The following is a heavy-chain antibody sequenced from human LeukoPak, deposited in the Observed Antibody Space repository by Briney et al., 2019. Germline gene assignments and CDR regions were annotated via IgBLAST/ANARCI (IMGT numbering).Heavy chain of an antibody. CDR3: ARLVGSGSYAFAFHI. CDR2: IYPGDSDT. J-gene: IGHJ3*02. CDR1: GYSFTSYW. D-gene: IGHD3-10*01. Sequence: GESLKISCKGSGYSFTSYWIGWVRQMPGKGLEWMGIIYPGDSDTRYSPSFQGQVTISADKSISTAYLQWSSLKASDTAMYYCARLVGSGSYAFAFHIWGQGTMVTVSS. V-gene: IGHV5-51*01.